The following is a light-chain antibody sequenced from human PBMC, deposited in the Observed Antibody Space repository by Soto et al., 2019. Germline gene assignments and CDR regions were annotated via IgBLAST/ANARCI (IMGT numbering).Light chain of an antibody. CDR2: DVS. Sequence: QSVLTQPASVSGSPGQSITISCTGTSSDVGGYNYVSWYQQHPGKAPKLMIYDVSNRPSGVSNRFSGSKSGNTASLTISGLQAEDEADYYCSSYTSSNRVFGTGTKVTVL. CDR1: SSDVGGYNY. J-gene: IGLJ1*01. CDR3: SSYTSSNRV. V-gene: IGLV2-14*01.